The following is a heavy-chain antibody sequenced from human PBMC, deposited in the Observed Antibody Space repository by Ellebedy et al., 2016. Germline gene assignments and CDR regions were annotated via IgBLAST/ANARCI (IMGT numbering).Heavy chain of an antibody. J-gene: IGHJ4*02. CDR1: GGSISSSNW. CDR3: ARGRGTMVRGVIPRYDY. V-gene: IGHV4-4*02. CDR2: INHSGST. Sequence: SETLSLTCAVSGGSISSSNWWSWVRQPPGKGLEWIGEINHSGSTNYNPSLKSRVTISVDTSKNQFSLKLSSVTAADTAVYYCARGRGTMVRGVIPRYDYWGQGTLVTVSS. D-gene: IGHD3-10*01.